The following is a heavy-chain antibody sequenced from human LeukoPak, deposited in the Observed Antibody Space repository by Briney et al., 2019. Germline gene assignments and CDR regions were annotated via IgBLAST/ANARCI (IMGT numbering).Heavy chain of an antibody. CDR1: GGSFSGYY. CDR3: AKPAQLGEGYMDV. V-gene: IGHV4-34*01. J-gene: IGHJ6*03. CDR2: INHSGST. Sequence: SETLSLTCAVYGGSFSGYYWSWIRQPPGKGLEWIGEINHSGSTNYNPSLKSRVTISVDTSKNQFSLKLSSVTAADTAVYYCAKPAQLGEGYMDVWGKGTTVTVSS. D-gene: IGHD6-13*01.